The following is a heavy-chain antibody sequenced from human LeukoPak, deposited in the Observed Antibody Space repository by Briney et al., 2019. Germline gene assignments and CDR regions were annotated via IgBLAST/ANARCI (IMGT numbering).Heavy chain of an antibody. J-gene: IGHJ4*02. CDR2: ISYDGSNK. V-gene: IGHV3-30-3*01. CDR1: GFTFSSYA. CDR3: ARGPRGDTWELTDFDY. Sequence: GGSLRLSCAASGFTFSSYAMHWVRQAPGKGLEWVAVISYDGSNKYYADSVKGRFTISRDNSKNTLYLQMNSLRAEDTAVYYCARGPRGDTWELTDFDYWGQGTLVTVSS. D-gene: IGHD1-26*01.